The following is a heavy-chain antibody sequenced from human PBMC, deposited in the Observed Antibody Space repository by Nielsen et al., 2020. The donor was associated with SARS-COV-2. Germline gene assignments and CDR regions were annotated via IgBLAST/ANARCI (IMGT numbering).Heavy chain of an antibody. D-gene: IGHD6-13*01. CDR2: IYTSGST. Sequence: SETLSLTCAVYGGSFSGYYWSWIRQPAGKGLEWIGRIYTSGSTNYNPSLKSRVTISVDTSKNQFSLKLSSVTAADTAVYYCARDSVAAAGQQYLYYYYYGMDVWGQGTTVTVSS. J-gene: IGHJ6*02. V-gene: IGHV4-4*07. CDR1: GGSFSGYY. CDR3: ARDSVAAAGQQYLYYYYYGMDV.